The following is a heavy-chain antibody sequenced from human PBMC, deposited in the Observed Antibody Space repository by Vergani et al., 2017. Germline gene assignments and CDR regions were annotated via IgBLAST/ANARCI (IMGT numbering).Heavy chain of an antibody. CDR1: GYTFTSYA. V-gene: IGHV7-4-1*02. CDR3: ARESSTSEYQLLNWFDT. J-gene: IGHJ5*02. Sequence: QVQLVQSGSELKKPGASVKVSCKASGYTFTSYALNWVRQAPGQGLEWMGRINTNTGNPTYAQGFTGRFVFSLATSGSTAYLQISSLKAEDTAVYYCARESSTSEYQLLNWFDTWGLGTLVTVSS. D-gene: IGHD2-2*01. CDR2: INTNTGNP.